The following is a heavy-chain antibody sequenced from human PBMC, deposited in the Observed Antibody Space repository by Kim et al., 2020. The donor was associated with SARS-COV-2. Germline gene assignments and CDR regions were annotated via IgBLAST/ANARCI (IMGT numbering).Heavy chain of an antibody. J-gene: IGHJ4*01. CDR2: ISSSSSYI. CDR1: GFTFSIYS. CDR3: ARGYYDSSAPVGDFDY. V-gene: IGHV3-21*01. Sequence: GGSLRLSCAASGFTFSIYSMNWVRQAPGKGLEWVSSISSSSSYIYYGDSVKGRFTISRDNAKNLVYLQMNSLRAEDTAVYYCARGYYDSSAPVGDFDYWG. D-gene: IGHD3-22*01.